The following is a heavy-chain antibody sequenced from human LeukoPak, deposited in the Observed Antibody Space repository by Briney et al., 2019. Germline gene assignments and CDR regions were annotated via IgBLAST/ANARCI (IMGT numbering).Heavy chain of an antibody. CDR2: IWYDGSDK. Sequence: GGSLRLFCAASGFTFSSYGMHWVRQAPGKGLEGVAVIWYDGSDKYYTDSVKGRFTISRDNSKNTLYLQMNSLRAEDMAIYYCARAGDAFDIWGQGTMVTVSS. CDR1: GFTFSSYG. V-gene: IGHV3-33*01. CDR3: ARAGDAFDI. J-gene: IGHJ3*02.